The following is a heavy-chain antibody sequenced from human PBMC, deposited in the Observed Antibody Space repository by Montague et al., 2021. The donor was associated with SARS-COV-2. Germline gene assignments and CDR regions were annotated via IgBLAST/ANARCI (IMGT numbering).Heavy chain of an antibody. J-gene: IGHJ4*02. CDR3: ARGPDSSGYYNDFDY. CDR2: IYDSETI. D-gene: IGHD3-22*01. V-gene: IGHV4-4*02. CDR1: GGSTSSSHW. Sequence: SETLSLTCAVSGGSTSSSHWFTWVRQPPGKGLEWIGDIYDSETINYNPSLKRRVTISVDRTKNQFSLKLSSVTAADTAVYYCARGPDSSGYYNDFDYWGQGTLVTVSS.